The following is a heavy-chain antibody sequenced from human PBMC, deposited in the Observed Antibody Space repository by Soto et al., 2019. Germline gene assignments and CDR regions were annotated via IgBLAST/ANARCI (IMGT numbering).Heavy chain of an antibody. Sequence: ASVPGPSRAACYTFSSAGNSWGRQEPRQGLEWMGGISAYNGNTNYAQKLQGRVTITTDTSQSTVYLELRRLGSDDTAVYYCSRSIGQLVRDYYSGMYVLGQGNPVPGSS. CDR1: CYTFSSAG. CDR3: SRSIGQLVRDYYSGMYV. CDR2: ISAYNGNT. D-gene: IGHD6-6*01. V-gene: IGHV1-18*04. J-gene: IGHJ6*02.